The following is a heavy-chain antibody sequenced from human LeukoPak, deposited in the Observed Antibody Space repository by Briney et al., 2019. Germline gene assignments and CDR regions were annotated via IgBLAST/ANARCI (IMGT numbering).Heavy chain of an antibody. CDR2: MSPNSGNT. J-gene: IGHJ5*02. Sequence: ASVKVSCKASGYTFTSYDINWVRQATGQGLEWMGWMSPNSGNTSYAQKFQGRVTMTRNTSISTVYMELSSLRSEDTAVYYCTVAPYCGGDCYPGWFDPWGQGTLVTVSS. CDR1: GYTFTSYD. CDR3: TVAPYCGGDCYPGWFDP. D-gene: IGHD2-21*02. V-gene: IGHV1-8*01.